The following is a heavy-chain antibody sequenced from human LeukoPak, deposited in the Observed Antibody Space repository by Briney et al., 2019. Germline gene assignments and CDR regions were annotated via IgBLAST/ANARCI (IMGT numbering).Heavy chain of an antibody. V-gene: IGHV3-23*01. Sequence: AGSLRLSCVASGFTYNSHAMSWVRQAPGKGLEWVSGISANGANTYYTDSVRGRFTISRDNSNNTAYLQMRSLSAEDTAIYYCAKDQGFSYYSLDYWGQGILVTVSS. CDR2: ISANGANT. CDR1: GFTYNSHA. CDR3: AKDQGFSYYSLDY. J-gene: IGHJ4*02. D-gene: IGHD5-18*01.